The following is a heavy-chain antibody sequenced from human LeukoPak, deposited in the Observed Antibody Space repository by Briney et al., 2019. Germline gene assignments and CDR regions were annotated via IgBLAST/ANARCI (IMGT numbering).Heavy chain of an antibody. J-gene: IGHJ4*02. CDR3: ARAHNWRYGSFDF. D-gene: IGHD1-20*01. Sequence: PGGSLRLSCAASGFTFSSYSMNWVRQAPGKGLEWVSCISSSSYIYYADSVKGRFTISRDNAKNSLYLQTNSLRAEDTAVYYCARAHNWRYGSFDFWGQGTLVTVSS. CDR1: GFTFSSYS. V-gene: IGHV3-21*01. CDR2: ISSSSYI.